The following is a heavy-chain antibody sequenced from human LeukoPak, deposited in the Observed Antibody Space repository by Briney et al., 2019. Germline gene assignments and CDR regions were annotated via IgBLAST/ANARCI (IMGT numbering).Heavy chain of an antibody. Sequence: ASVKVSCKVSGYTLTELSMHWVRQAPGKGLEWMGGFDPEDGETIYAQKFQGRVTMTEDTSTDTAYMELSSLRSEDTAVYYCARRDSSGWKSYYYYGMDVWGQGTTVTVSS. D-gene: IGHD6-19*01. J-gene: IGHJ6*02. CDR1: GYTLTELS. CDR3: ARRDSSGWKSYYYYGMDV. CDR2: FDPEDGET. V-gene: IGHV1-24*01.